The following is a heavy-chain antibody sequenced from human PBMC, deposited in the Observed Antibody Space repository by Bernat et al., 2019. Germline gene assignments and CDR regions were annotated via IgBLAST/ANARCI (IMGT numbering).Heavy chain of an antibody. Sequence: EVQLAESGGGLVQPGGSLKLSCAASGLTFSDSTMQWVRQTPGKGLVWVSRINSDGTVTTYADSVKGRFTISRDNAKNTLYLQMNSLRAEDTAVYYCAKDGQLTPYFYYYMDVWGRGTTVTVSS. J-gene: IGHJ6*03. V-gene: IGHV3-74*01. CDR3: AKDGQLTPYFYYYMDV. CDR1: GLTFSDST. CDR2: INSDGTVT. D-gene: IGHD3-10*01.